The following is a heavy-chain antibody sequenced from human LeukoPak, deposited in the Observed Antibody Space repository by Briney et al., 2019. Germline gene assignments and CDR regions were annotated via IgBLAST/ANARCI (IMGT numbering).Heavy chain of an antibody. V-gene: IGHV4-38-2*02. CDR2: IYHSGST. D-gene: IGHD2-2*01. CDR1: GYSISSGYY. J-gene: IGHJ5*02. Sequence: PSETLSLTCAVSGYSISSGYYWGWIRQPPGKGLEWIGSIYHSGSTYYNPSPKSRVTISVDTSKNQFSLKLSSVTAADTAVYYCARDKKEEVPAAAGWFDPWGQGTLVTVSS. CDR3: ARDKKEEVPAAAGWFDP.